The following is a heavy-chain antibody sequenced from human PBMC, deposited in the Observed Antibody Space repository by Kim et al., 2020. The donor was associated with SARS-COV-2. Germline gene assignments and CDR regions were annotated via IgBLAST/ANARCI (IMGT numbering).Heavy chain of an antibody. CDR2: IKQDGSEK. V-gene: IGHV3-7*01. CDR1: GFTFSSYW. CDR3: ARCKVIVAKRGGNWFDP. J-gene: IGHJ5*02. Sequence: GGSLRLSCAASGFTFSSYWMSWVRQAPGKGLEWVANIKQDGSEKYYVDSVKGRFTISRDNAKNSLYLQMNSLRAEDTAVYYCARCKVIVAKRGGNWFDPWGQETLVTVSS. D-gene: IGHD3-22*01.